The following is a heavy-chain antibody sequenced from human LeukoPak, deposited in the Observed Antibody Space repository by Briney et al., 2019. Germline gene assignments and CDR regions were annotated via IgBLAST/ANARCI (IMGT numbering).Heavy chain of an antibody. V-gene: IGHV4-39*01. CDR1: GGSISSSSYY. CDR3: ARGRAVAGPDNWFDP. D-gene: IGHD6-19*01. Sequence: SETLSLTCTVSGGSISSSSYYWGWIRQPPGKGLEWIGSIYYSGSTYYNPSLKSRVTISVDTSKNQFSLKLSSVTAADTAVYYCARGRAVAGPDNWFDPWGQGTLVTVSS. J-gene: IGHJ5*02. CDR2: IYYSGST.